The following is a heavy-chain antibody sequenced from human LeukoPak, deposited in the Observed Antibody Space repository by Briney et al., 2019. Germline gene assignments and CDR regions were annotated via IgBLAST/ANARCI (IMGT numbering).Heavy chain of an antibody. CDR1: GGSISSGDYY. Sequence: PSQTLSLTCTVSGGSISSGDYYWSWIRQPPGKGLEWIGYIYYSGSTNYNPSLKSRVTISVDTSKNQFSLKLSSVTAADTAVYYCARANPMVRGAINYYGMDVWGQGTTVTVSS. J-gene: IGHJ6*02. CDR3: ARANPMVRGAINYYGMDV. V-gene: IGHV4-61*08. D-gene: IGHD3-10*01. CDR2: IYYSGST.